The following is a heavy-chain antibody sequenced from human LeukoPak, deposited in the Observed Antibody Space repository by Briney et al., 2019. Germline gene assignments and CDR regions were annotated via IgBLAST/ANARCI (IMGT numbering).Heavy chain of an antibody. Sequence: GRSLRLSCAASGFTFSSYGMHWVRQAPGKGLEWVAVISYDGSNKYYADSVKGRFTISRDNSKNTLYLQMNSLRAEDTAVYYCAGYSSSWYLITHVDYWGQGTLVTVSS. CDR2: ISYDGSNK. V-gene: IGHV3-30*03. CDR1: GFTFSSYG. D-gene: IGHD6-13*01. CDR3: AGYSSSWYLITHVDY. J-gene: IGHJ4*02.